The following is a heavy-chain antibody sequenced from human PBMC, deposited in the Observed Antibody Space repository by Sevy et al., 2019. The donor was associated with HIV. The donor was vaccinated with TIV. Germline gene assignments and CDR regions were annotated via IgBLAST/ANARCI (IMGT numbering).Heavy chain of an antibody. V-gene: IGHV4-39*01. CDR3: ARHGGLVDRGFDY. CDR2: IFFSGRT. CDR1: GGSIGRNSYD. J-gene: IGHJ4*02. Sequence: SETLSLTCIVSGGSIGRNSYDWGWIRQSPGKGLEWIGSIFFSGRTNYATSLKSRVTISVDKSKNRLSLQRRSVTATDTALYYCARHGGLVDRGFDYWGQGTLVTVSS. D-gene: IGHD3-10*01.